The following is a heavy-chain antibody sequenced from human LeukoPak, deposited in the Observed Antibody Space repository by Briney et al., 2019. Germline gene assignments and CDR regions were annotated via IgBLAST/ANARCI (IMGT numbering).Heavy chain of an antibody. D-gene: IGHD4-23*01. V-gene: IGHV3-23*01. Sequence: PGGSLRLSCATSGFTFSSYAMSWVRQAPGKGLEWVSGIGASGGNTYYADSVKGRFTISRDNSKNTLYLQMNSLRTEDTAVYYCAPPLGHTVVTGYWGQGTLVTVSS. CDR3: APPLGHTVVTGY. CDR2: IGASGGNT. CDR1: GFTFSSYA. J-gene: IGHJ4*02.